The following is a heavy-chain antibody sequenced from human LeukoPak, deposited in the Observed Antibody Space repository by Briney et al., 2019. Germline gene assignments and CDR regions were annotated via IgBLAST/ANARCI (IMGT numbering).Heavy chain of an antibody. J-gene: IGHJ4*02. Sequence: SSETLSLTCTVSGGSISSSSYYWGWIRQPPGKGLEWIGSIYYSGSTYYNPSLKSRVTISVDTSKNQFSLKLSSVTAADTAVYYCARRSPRVADIYFDYWGQGTLVTVSS. CDR2: IYYSGST. CDR3: ARRSPRVADIYFDY. V-gene: IGHV4-39*07. D-gene: IGHD6-19*01. CDR1: GGSISSSSYY.